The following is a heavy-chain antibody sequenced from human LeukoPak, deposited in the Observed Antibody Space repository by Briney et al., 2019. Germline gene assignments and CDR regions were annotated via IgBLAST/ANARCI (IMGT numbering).Heavy chain of an antibody. V-gene: IGHV4-59*01. CDR2: IYYSGST. D-gene: IGHD6-19*01. Sequence: SETLSLTCTVSGGSISSYYWSWIRPPPGKGLEWIGYIYYSGSTNYNPSLKSRVTISLDTSKNQFSLKLSSATAADTAVYYCARVVAVAGTYYYYYMDVWGKGTTVTVSS. J-gene: IGHJ6*03. CDR3: ARVVAVAGTYYYYYMDV. CDR1: GGSISSYY.